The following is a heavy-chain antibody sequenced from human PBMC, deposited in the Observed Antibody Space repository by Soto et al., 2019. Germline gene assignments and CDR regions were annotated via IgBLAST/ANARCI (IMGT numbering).Heavy chain of an antibody. V-gene: IGHV1-18*01. CDR3: ASVSLRSWGTAARYYFDY. J-gene: IGHJ4*02. CDR1: GYTFTSYG. Sequence: QVQLVQSGAEVKKPGASVKVSCKASGYTFTSYGISWVRQAPGQGLEWMGWISAYNGNTNYAQKLQGRVTMTTDTSTSTAHMALRSLRSDDTAVYYCASVSLRSWGTAARYYFDYWRQGTLLTVSS. CDR2: ISAYNGNT. D-gene: IGHD6-6*01.